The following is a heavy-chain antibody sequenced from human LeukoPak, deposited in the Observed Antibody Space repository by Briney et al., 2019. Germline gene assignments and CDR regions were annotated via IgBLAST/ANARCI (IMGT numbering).Heavy chain of an antibody. D-gene: IGHD1-14*01. Sequence: GESLKISCQGFGYSFKNYWIDWVRQMPGKGLQWMGIIYPRDSDTRYSPSFQGQVTISADKSISTAYLQWNSLKTSDTAIYYCARYRTEGSQWGDYWGQGTLVTVSS. CDR3: ARYRTEGSQWGDY. CDR1: GYSFKNYW. CDR2: IYPRDSDT. V-gene: IGHV5-51*01. J-gene: IGHJ4*02.